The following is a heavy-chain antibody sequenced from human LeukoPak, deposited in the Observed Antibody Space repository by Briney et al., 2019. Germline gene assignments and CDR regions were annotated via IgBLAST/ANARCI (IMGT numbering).Heavy chain of an antibody. J-gene: IGHJ4*02. D-gene: IGHD3-22*01. CDR2: IYTSGST. Sequence: SETLSLTCTVSGGSISSGSYYWSWIRQPAGKGLEWIGRIYTSGSTNYNPSLKSRVTISVDTFKNQFSLKLSSVTAADTAVYYCAGVTTGGYYNCWGQGTLVTVSS. V-gene: IGHV4-61*02. CDR1: GGSISSGSYY. CDR3: AGVTTGGYYNC.